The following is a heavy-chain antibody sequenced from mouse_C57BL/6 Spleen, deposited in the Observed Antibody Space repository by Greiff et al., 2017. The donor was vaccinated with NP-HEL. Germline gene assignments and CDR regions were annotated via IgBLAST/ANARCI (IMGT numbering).Heavy chain of an antibody. J-gene: IGHJ4*01. Sequence: QVQLQQSGAELVKPGASVKLSCKASGYTFTSYWMHWVKQRPGQGLEWIGMIHPNSGSTNYNEKFKSKATLTVDKSSSTAYMQLSSLTSEDSAVYYCARYHYGSSYYYAMDYWGQGTSVTVSS. CDR1: GYTFTSYW. V-gene: IGHV1-64*01. CDR3: ARYHYGSSYYYAMDY. CDR2: IHPNSGST. D-gene: IGHD1-1*01.